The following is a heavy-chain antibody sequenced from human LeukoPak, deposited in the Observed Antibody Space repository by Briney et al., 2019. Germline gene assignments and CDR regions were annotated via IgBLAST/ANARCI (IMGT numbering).Heavy chain of an antibody. CDR1: GGSISSSSYY. V-gene: IGHV4-39*01. Sequence: SETLSLTRTVSGGSISSSSYYWGWIRQPPGKGLEWIGSIYYSGSTYYNPSLKSRVTISVDTSKNQFSLKLSSVTAADTAVYYCARVGGRWFGEKPFDPWGQGTLVTVSS. D-gene: IGHD3-10*01. J-gene: IGHJ5*02. CDR2: IYYSGST. CDR3: ARVGGRWFGEKPFDP.